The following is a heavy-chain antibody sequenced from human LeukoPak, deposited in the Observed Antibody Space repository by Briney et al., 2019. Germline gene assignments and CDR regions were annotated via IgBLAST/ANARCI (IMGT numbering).Heavy chain of an antibody. CDR2: IIPIFGTA. Sequence: GASVKVSCKASGGTFSSYAISWVRQAPGQGLEWMGRIIPIFGTANYAQKFQGRVTITTDESTSTAYMELSSLRSEDTAMYYCARSPLSFDNYGSPSHAFDIWGQGTMVTVSS. CDR3: ARSPLSFDNYGSPSHAFDI. CDR1: GGTFSSYA. V-gene: IGHV1-69*05. J-gene: IGHJ3*02. D-gene: IGHD3-10*01.